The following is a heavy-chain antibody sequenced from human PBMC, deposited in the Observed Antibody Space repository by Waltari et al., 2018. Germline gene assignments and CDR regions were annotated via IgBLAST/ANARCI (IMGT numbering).Heavy chain of an antibody. CDR1: GVSIISNRNS. CDR2: MSYSGTT. Sequence: QLQLQESGPGLVKPSETLSLTCSVSGVSIISNRNSLVWIRQTPGQGLEWIATMSYSGTTYSSPSLKSRVTISRDTSKNQVSLKLGSVTAADTAVYYCATYIGASVGTAAFDVWGQGTKVTVSS. CDR3: ATYIGASVGTAAFDV. D-gene: IGHD5-12*01. J-gene: IGHJ3*01. V-gene: IGHV4-39*01.